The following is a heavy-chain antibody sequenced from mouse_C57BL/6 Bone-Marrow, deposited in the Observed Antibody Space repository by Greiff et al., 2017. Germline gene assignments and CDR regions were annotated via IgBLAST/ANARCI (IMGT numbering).Heavy chain of an antibody. J-gene: IGHJ2*01. CDR2: IDPSDSYT. Sequence: VQLQQPGAELVMPGASVKLSCKASGYTFTSYWMHWVKQRPGQGLEWIGEIDPSDSYTNYNQKFTGKSTLTVDKSSSTAYVQLSSLTSEDSAVYYCARESRQLRPYYFDYWAKAPLSQSPQ. V-gene: IGHV1-69*01. CDR3: ARESRQLRPYYFDY. CDR1: GYTFTSYW. D-gene: IGHD3-2*02.